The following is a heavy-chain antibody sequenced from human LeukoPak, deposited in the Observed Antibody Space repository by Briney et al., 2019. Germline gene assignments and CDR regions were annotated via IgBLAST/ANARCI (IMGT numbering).Heavy chain of an antibody. CDR2: INHSGST. CDR3: ARRHGGSSQSDY. Sequence: PSETLSLTCAVYGGSFSGYYWSWIRQPPGKGLEWIGEINHSGSTNYNPSLKSRVTISVDTSKNQFSLKLSSVTAADTAVYYCARRHGGSSQSDYWGQGTLVTVSS. J-gene: IGHJ4*02. CDR1: GGSFSGYY. V-gene: IGHV4-34*01. D-gene: IGHD1-26*01.